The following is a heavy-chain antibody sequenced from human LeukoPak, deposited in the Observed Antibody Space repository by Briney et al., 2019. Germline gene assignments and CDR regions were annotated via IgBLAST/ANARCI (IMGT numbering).Heavy chain of an antibody. V-gene: IGHV4-61*01. CDR3: ARAAPYYDYVWGSYRNRAEYFQH. CDR1: GYSISSGYY. CDR2: IYYSGST. Sequence: SETLSLTCTVSGYSISSGYYWSWIRQPPGKGLEWIGYIYYSGSTNYKPSVRSRVTISVDTSKNQFSLKLSSVTAADTAVYYCARAAPYYDYVWGSYRNRAEYFQHWGQGTLVTVSS. D-gene: IGHD3-16*02. J-gene: IGHJ1*01.